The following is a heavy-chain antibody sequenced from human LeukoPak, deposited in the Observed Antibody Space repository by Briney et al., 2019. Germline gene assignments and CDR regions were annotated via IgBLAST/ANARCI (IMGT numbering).Heavy chain of an antibody. J-gene: IGHJ6*02. CDR1: GFTFSSYS. Sequence: GRSLRLSCAASGFTFSSYSMNWVRQVPGNGLEWVSSISSSSSYIYYADSVKGRFTISRDNAKNSLYLQMNSLRAEDTAVYYCVRDRYCSSTSCYANYYYSMDVWGQGTTVTVSS. V-gene: IGHV3-21*01. CDR2: ISSSSSYI. CDR3: VRDRYCSSTSCYANYYYSMDV. D-gene: IGHD2-2*01.